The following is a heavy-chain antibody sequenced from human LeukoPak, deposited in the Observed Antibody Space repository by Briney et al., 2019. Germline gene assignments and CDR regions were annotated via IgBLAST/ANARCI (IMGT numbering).Heavy chain of an antibody. CDR1: GFTVSTNS. V-gene: IGHV3-53*01. CDR3: ARVVVGWELPQFDY. J-gene: IGHJ4*02. D-gene: IGHD1-26*01. CDR2: IYSDNT. Sequence: GSLRLSCTVSGFTVSTNSMSWVRQAPGKGLEWVSFIYSDNTHYSDSVKGRFTISRDNSKNTLYLQMNSLRAEDTAVYYCARVVVGWELPQFDYWGQGTLVTVSS.